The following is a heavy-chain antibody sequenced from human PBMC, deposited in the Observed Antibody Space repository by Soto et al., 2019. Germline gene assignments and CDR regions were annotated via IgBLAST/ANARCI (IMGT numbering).Heavy chain of an antibody. D-gene: IGHD2-21*02. CDR1: GFTFSSYG. J-gene: IGHJ6*02. CDR3: AKVHCGGDCLPYYYHCGMDV. Sequence: GGSLRLSCAASGFTFSSYGMHWVRQAPGKGLEWVAVISYDGSNKYYADSVKGRFTISRDNSKNTLYLQMNSLRAEDTAVYYCAKVHCGGDCLPYYYHCGMDVWGPGPTVTVSS. CDR2: ISYDGSNK. V-gene: IGHV3-30*18.